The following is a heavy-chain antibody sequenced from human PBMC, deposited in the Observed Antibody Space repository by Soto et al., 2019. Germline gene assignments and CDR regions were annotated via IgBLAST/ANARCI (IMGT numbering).Heavy chain of an antibody. CDR1: GFTFNNYA. CDR2: ISGSGGDT. J-gene: IGHJ1*01. V-gene: IGHV3-23*01. Sequence: PGGSLRLSCAASGFTFNNYAMNWVRQAPGRGLEWVSVISGSGGDTYYADSVKGRLTIARDNSKNTLSLQMNSLRAEDTAVYYCAKARGIITQAPGSDWGQGTQVTVAS. D-gene: IGHD3-16*01. CDR3: AKARGIITQAPGSD.